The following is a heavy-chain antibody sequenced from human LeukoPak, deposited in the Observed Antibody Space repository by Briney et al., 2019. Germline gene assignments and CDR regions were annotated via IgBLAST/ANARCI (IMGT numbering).Heavy chain of an antibody. CDR1: GGSISSSSYY. CDR3: ARPVPDYYDSNGITYYYDY. D-gene: IGHD3-22*01. CDR2: IYYSGST. J-gene: IGHJ4*02. V-gene: IGHV4-39*01. Sequence: SETLSLTCTVSGGSISSSSYYWAWIRQPPGKGLEWIGSIYYSGSTYYNPSLNSRASMSVDTSKNQFSLKLYSVTAADTAVYYCARPVPDYYDSNGITYYYDYWGQGTLVTVSS.